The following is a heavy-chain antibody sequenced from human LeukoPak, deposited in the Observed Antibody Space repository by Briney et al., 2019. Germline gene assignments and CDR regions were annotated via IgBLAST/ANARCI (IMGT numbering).Heavy chain of an antibody. Sequence: GGSLRLSCAASGFTFDDYAMHWVCQAPGKGLEWVALISWEGDTTYYADSVRGRFTISRDNSKNSLYLQMNSLRTEDTAFYYCTRDTDYGSATNYFDSWGQGTLVSVSS. V-gene: IGHV3-43*01. CDR2: ISWEGDTT. CDR3: TRDTDYGSATNYFDS. D-gene: IGHD3-10*01. CDR1: GFTFDDYA. J-gene: IGHJ4*02.